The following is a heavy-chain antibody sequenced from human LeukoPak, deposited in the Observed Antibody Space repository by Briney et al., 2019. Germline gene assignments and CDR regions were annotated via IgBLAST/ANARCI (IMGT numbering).Heavy chain of an antibody. V-gene: IGHV3-21*01. Sequence: PGGSLRLSCAASGFTFTDHYMDWVRQAPGKGLEWVSSISSSSSYIYYADSVKGRFTISRDNAKNSLYLQMNSLRAEDTAVYYCARDPDSSSWLDYWGQGTLVTVSS. CDR3: ARDPDSSSWLDY. CDR2: ISSSSSYI. D-gene: IGHD6-13*01. J-gene: IGHJ4*02. CDR1: GFTFTDHY.